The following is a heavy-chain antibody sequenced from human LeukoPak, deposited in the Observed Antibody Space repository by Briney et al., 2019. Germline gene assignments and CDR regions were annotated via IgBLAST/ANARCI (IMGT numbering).Heavy chain of an antibody. J-gene: IGHJ4*02. CDR3: ARSPFFRGEEGIRDFDY. CDR1: GGSFSGYY. D-gene: IGHD3-3*01. Sequence: PSETLSLTCAVYGGSFSGYYWSWIRQPPGKGLEWIGEINHSGSTNYNPSLKSRVTISVDTSKNQFSLKLSSVTAADTAVYYCARSPFFRGEEGIRDFDYWGQGTLVTVSS. V-gene: IGHV4-34*01. CDR2: INHSGST.